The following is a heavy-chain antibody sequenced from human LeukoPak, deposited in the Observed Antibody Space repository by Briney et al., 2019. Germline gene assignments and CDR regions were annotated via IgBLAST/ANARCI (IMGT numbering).Heavy chain of an antibody. D-gene: IGHD1-26*01. J-gene: IGHJ5*02. CDR3: ARDAIEGATSWYNWFDP. CDR1: GGTFSSYA. CDR2: IIPIFGTV. V-gene: IGHV1-69*13. Sequence: SVKVSCKASGGTFSSYAISWVRQAPGQGLEWMGGIIPIFGTVNYAQKFQGRVTITADESTSTAYMELSSLRSEDTAVYYCARDAIEGATSWYNWFDPWGQGTLVTVSS.